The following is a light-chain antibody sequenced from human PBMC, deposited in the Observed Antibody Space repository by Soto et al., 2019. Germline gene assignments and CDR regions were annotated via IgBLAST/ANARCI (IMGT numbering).Light chain of an antibody. CDR3: HQYNSYST. CDR1: QSISSW. J-gene: IGKJ1*01. V-gene: IGKV1-5*03. Sequence: IQITQSPSTLSSSVGDRVSITCLGSQSISSWLAWYQQKPGKAPKLLIYKTSSLESGVPSRFSGSGSGTEFTLTISSLQPDDFATYYCHQYNSYSTFGQGTKVDIK. CDR2: KTS.